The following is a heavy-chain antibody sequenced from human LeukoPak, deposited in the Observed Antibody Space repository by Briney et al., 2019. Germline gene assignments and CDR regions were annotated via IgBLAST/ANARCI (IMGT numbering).Heavy chain of an antibody. Sequence: GASVKVSCKASGYTFTGYYMHWVRQAPGQGLEWMGWINPNSGGTNYAQKFQGRVTMTRDTSISTAYMELSRLRSDDTAVYYCARDQLLSNYYDSSGYYPLFDFDYWGQGTLVTVSS. CDR3: ARDQLLSNYYDSSGYYPLFDFDY. V-gene: IGHV1-2*02. CDR1: GYTFTGYY. CDR2: INPNSGGT. D-gene: IGHD3-22*01. J-gene: IGHJ4*02.